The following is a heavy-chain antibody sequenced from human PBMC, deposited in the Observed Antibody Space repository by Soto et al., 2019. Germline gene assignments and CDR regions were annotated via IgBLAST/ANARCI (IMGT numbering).Heavy chain of an antibody. Sequence: QVQLQESGPGLVKPSQTLSLTCTVSGGSISSGGYYWSWIRQHPGKGLEWIGYIYYSGSTYYNPCLRSRVTISVDASKNQLSLKLSSVTAADTAVYYCARDTSNSPSSGWTNYYGMDVWGQGTTVTVSS. CDR1: GGSISSGGYY. CDR3: ARDTSNSPSSGWTNYYGMDV. CDR2: IYYSGST. J-gene: IGHJ6*02. V-gene: IGHV4-31*03. D-gene: IGHD6-19*01.